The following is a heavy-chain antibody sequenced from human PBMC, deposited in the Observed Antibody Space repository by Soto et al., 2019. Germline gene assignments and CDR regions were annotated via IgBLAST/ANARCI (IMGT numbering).Heavy chain of an antibody. CDR3: ARAGHYYDSSGYAN. Sequence: ASVKVSCKASGYSFATSGISWVRQAPGQGLEWMGWISAYNGNTNYEQKLQDRVTMTTDTSTSTAYLELRSLRSDDTAVYYCARAGHYYDSSGYANWGQGTRVTAPQ. V-gene: IGHV1-18*01. CDR1: GYSFATSG. D-gene: IGHD3-22*01. CDR2: ISAYNGNT. J-gene: IGHJ4*02.